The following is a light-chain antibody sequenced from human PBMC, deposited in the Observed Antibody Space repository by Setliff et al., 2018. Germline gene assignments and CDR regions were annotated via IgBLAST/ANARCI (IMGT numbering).Light chain of an antibody. CDR3: AAWDDSLNGVV. CDR2: RNN. CDR1: SSNIGSNT. Sequence: VLTQPPSASGTPGQRVTISCSGSSSNIGSNTVNWYQQLPGTAPKLLIYRNNLRPSGVPGRFSGSKSGTSASLAISGLQSEDEADYYCAAWDDSLNGVVFGGGTKVTVL. V-gene: IGLV1-44*01. J-gene: IGLJ2*01.